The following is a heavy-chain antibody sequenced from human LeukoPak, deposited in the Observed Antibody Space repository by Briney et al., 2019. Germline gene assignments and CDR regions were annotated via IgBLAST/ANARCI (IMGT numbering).Heavy chain of an antibody. CDR1: GGSLSSYY. D-gene: IGHD2-2*01. CDR3: ARAPGYCRTTSCEYYYYMDV. CDR2: VYTSGST. V-gene: IGHV4-4*07. Sequence: SETLSLTCTVSGGSLSSYYWSWIRQPAGKGLEWIGRVYTSGSTNYNPSLKSRVTMSIDTSKNQFSLEVSSVTAADTAVYYCARAPGYCRTTSCEYYYYMDVWGKGTTVTVSS. J-gene: IGHJ6*03.